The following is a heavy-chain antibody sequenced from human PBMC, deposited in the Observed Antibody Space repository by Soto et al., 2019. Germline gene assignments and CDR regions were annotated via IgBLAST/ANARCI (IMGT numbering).Heavy chain of an antibody. CDR3: VKGNWWSSYDSSAYYYPTFDH. CDR2: ISRNSGSI. CDR1: GFTFDDYA. J-gene: IGHJ4*02. V-gene: IGHV3-9*01. D-gene: IGHD3-22*01. Sequence: GGSLRLSCAASGFTFDDYAMHWVRQAPGKGLERVSGISRNSGSIGYADSVKGRFTISRDNAKNALYLQMISLRAEDTAFYYCVKGNWWSSYDSSAYYYPTFDHWGQGTLVTVSS.